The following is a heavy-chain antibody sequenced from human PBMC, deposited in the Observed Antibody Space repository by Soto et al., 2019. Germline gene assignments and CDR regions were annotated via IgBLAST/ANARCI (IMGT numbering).Heavy chain of an antibody. CDR3: ARQGIPYNSGSGEYFYYYYNYMDV. CDR1: GYTFTNYA. Sequence: QAQLEQSGAEVKKPGASVKISCKASGYTFTNYAVHWLRQAPGQGLEWMGWLNAGNGDTKYSPTFQGRVTITRDTSASTAYMELSSLRSEDTAVYYCARQGIPYNSGSGEYFYYYYNYMDVWGKGTTVTVSS. D-gene: IGHD3-10*01. J-gene: IGHJ6*03. V-gene: IGHV1-3*01. CDR2: LNAGNGDT.